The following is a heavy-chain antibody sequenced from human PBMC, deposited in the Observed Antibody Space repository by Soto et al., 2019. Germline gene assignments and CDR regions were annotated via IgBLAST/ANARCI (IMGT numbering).Heavy chain of an antibody. V-gene: IGHV1-2*02. Sequence: QVKLVQSGAEMKEPGDSVRVSCEASGYTFTSYYIHWVRQAPGQGLEWMGWINPKFGDTTYAQDFQGRVSMTRDMSISTVYMELSRLTSDDTAIYYCARNMDYYYGPGSGNGHGFWGQGTTVTVFS. CDR3: ARNMDYYYGPGSGNGHGF. CDR1: GYTFTSYY. D-gene: IGHD3-10*01. J-gene: IGHJ6*02. CDR2: INPKFGDT.